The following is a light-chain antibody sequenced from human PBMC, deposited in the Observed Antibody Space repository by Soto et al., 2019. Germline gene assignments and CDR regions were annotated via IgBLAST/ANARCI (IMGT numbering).Light chain of an antibody. CDR3: CSYAGSSTPLYV. CDR1: SSDVGSYNL. CDR2: EGS. Sequence: QSALTQPASVSGSPGQSITISCTGTSSDVGSYNLDSWYQQHPGKAPKLMIYEGSKRPSGVSNRFSGSKSGNTASLTISGLQAEDEADYYCCSYAGSSTPLYVFGTGTKVTVL. V-gene: IGLV2-23*01. J-gene: IGLJ1*01.